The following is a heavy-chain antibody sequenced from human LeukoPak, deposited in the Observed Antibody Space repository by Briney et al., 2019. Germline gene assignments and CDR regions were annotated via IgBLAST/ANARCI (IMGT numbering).Heavy chain of an antibody. V-gene: IGHV4-38-2*01. D-gene: IGHD2-2*02. CDR2: IYHSGST. Sequence: SETLSLTCAVSGYSISSGYYWGWIRQPPGKGLEWIGSIYHSGSTYYNPSLKSRVPISVDTSKNQFSLKLSSVTAADTAVYYCARHLRYCSSTSCYSVWFDPWGQGTLVTVSS. CDR3: ARHLRYCSSTSCYSVWFDP. J-gene: IGHJ5*02. CDR1: GYSISSGYY.